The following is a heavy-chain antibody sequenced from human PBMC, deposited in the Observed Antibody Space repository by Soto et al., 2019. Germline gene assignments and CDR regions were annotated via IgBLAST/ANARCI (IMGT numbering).Heavy chain of an antibody. J-gene: IGHJ4*02. CDR3: ARDVWYNSAPRSRQIAADGTFDY. D-gene: IGHD6-13*01. CDR2: IIPMFGKA. V-gene: IGHV1-69*01. CDR1: GGTFSSYA. Sequence: QVQLVQSGAEVKKPGSSVKVSCKASGGTFSSYAISWVRQAPGQGLEWMGGIIPMFGKANYAQKFQGRVTIHSDESTSTASMELSSLVSEDTAVYYCARDVWYNSAPRSRQIAADGTFDYWGQGTLVTVSS.